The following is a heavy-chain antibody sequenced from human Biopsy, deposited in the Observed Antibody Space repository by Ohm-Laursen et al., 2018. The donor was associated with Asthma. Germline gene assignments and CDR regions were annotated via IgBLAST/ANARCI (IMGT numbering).Heavy chain of an antibody. V-gene: IGHV1-18*01. CDR3: ARAVDYSHYYGIDV. D-gene: IGHD3-10*01. J-gene: IGHJ6*02. CDR1: GYTFNSAG. Sequence: ASVKVSCKTSGYTFNSAGITWVRQAPGQGLEWMGWISVYNGNTKVAQKLQDGVTMITDTSTSTAYMELRSLRSDDTAVYLCARAVDYSHYYGIDVWGQGTTVTVS. CDR2: ISVYNGNT.